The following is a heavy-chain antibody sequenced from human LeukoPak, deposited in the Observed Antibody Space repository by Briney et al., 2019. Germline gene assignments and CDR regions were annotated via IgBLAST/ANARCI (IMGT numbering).Heavy chain of an antibody. Sequence: GGSLRLSCAASGFTFSSYSMSWVRQAPGKGLEWVSIIYSSGTTYYADSVKGRVTISRDSSKNTLYLQMNSLRADDTAVYYCAGEGLNYDSSGYFLGCWSEGTLVTVSS. D-gene: IGHD3-22*01. V-gene: IGHV3-53*01. CDR1: GFTFSSYS. CDR2: IYSSGTT. CDR3: AGEGLNYDSSGYFLGC. J-gene: IGHJ4*02.